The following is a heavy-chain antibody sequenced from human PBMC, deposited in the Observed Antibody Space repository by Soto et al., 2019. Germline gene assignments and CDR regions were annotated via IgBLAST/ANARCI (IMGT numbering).Heavy chain of an antibody. J-gene: IGHJ6*02. V-gene: IGHV1-69*12. D-gene: IGHD3-22*01. CDR3: ARSGSTVIVVVNGYYYYAMDV. Sequence: QVQLVQSGAEVKKPGSSVKVSCKASGGTFRRDAISWVRQAPGQGLEWMGGIIPISGTANYAQKFQGSVTITADEFTSTADMELSSLRSEDTAVYYCARSGSTVIVVVNGYYYYAMDVWGQGTTVTVSS. CDR2: IIPISGTA. CDR1: GGTFRRDA.